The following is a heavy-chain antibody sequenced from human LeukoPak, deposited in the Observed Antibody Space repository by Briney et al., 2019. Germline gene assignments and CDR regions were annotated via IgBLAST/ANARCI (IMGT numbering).Heavy chain of an antibody. V-gene: IGHV3-7*01. CDR3: ARDKVVGATFFDY. J-gene: IGHJ4*02. Sequence: GGSLRLSCAASGFTFSSHWMSWVRQAPGKGPEWVANIKQDGTEIYYVDSVKGRFTISRDNAKNSLYLQMNSLRDEDTAVYYCARDKVVGATFFDYWGQGTLVTVSS. CDR2: IKQDGTEI. CDR1: GFTFSSHW. D-gene: IGHD1-26*01.